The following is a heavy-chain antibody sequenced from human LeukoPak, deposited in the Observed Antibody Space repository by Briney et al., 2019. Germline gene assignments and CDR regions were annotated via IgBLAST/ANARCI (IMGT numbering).Heavy chain of an antibody. J-gene: IGHJ6*02. V-gene: IGHV1-8*01. Sequence: GASVKVSCKASGYTFTSYDINWVRQATGQGLEWMGWMTPNSGNTGYAQKFQGRVTMTRNTSISTAYMEMSSLRSEDTAVYYCARSYGDYFYYYYGMDVWGQGTTVTVSS. CDR2: MTPNSGNT. CDR1: GYTFTSYD. CDR3: ARSYGDYFYYYYGMDV. D-gene: IGHD4-17*01.